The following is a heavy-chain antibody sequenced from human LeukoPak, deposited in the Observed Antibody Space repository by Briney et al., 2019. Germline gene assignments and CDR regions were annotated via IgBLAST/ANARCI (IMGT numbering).Heavy chain of an antibody. V-gene: IGHV4-39*07. D-gene: IGHD2-2*01. CDR1: GGSISSSSYY. CDR3: ASPQDCSSTSCSDAFDI. J-gene: IGHJ3*02. Sequence: SETLSLTCTVSGGSISSSSYYWGWIRQPPGKGLEWIGEINHSGGTNYNPSLKSRVTISVDTSKNQFSLKLSSVTAADTAVYYCASPQDCSSTSCSDAFDIWGQGTMVTVSS. CDR2: INHSGGT.